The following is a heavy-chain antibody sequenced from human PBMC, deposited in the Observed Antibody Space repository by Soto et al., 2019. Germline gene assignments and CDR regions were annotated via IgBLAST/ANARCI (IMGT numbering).Heavy chain of an antibody. J-gene: IGHJ6*02. D-gene: IGHD3-10*01. CDR3: AQKGGSGSLVRGYGMDV. Sequence: GGFLRLSCAASGFTFSTYSMNWVRQAPGKGLEWVSSISSGSSYIYYADSVKGRFTISRDNAKNSLYLQMNSLRAEDTAVYYCAQKGGSGSLVRGYGMDVWGQGTTVTVSS. CDR2: ISSGSSYI. V-gene: IGHV3-21*01. CDR1: GFTFSTYS.